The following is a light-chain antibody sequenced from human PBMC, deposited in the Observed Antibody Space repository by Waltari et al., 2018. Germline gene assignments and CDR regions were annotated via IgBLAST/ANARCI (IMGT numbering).Light chain of an antibody. CDR2: RNN. J-gene: IGLJ3*02. CDR3: SAWDSNLSAWV. V-gene: IGLV10-54*01. CDR1: NNNVGNQG. Sequence: QAGLTQPPSVSKGLGQTATLTCTGNNNNVGNQGAAWLQQHQGHPPKLLSYRNNNRPSGIAEKSSASRSGNTASLTSTGLQPEDEADYYCSAWDSNLSAWVFGGGTKLTVL.